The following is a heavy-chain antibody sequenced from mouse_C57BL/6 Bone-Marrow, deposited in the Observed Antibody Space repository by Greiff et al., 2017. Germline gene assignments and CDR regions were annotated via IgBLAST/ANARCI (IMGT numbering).Heavy chain of an antibody. CDR3: GRHHYGSSRAFAD. D-gene: IGHD1-1*01. CDR1: GFSFNTYA. V-gene: IGHV10-1*01. Sequence: EVQRVESGGGLVQPKGSLKLSCAASGFSFNTYAMNWVRQAPGKGLEWVARIRSKSNNYATYYADSVKDRFTISRDDSESMLYLQMNNLKTEDTAMYYGGRHHYGSSRAFADWGQGTLVTVSA. CDR2: IRSKSNNYAT. J-gene: IGHJ3*01.